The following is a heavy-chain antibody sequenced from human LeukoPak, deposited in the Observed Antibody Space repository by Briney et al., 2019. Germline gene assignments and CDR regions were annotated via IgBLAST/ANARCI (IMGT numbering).Heavy chain of an antibody. D-gene: IGHD2-2*01. CDR3: ARDDKYASDN. Sequence: GSPLRLCCAASGSTFSSYSMYFVRQAGGGRVEWVSYIGISNSNTKYADSVKRRFTISGDKAKNSLYLQMNRLRVEDTAVYYCARDDKYASDNWGQGTLLTLSS. V-gene: IGHV3-48*01. CDR1: GSTFSSYS. CDR2: IGISNSNT. J-gene: IGHJ4*02.